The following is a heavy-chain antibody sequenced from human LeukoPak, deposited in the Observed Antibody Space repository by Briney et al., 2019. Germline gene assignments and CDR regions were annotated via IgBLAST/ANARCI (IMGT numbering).Heavy chain of an antibody. CDR1: GGSISSYY. CDR3: ARLGYSGYDQDY. V-gene: IGHV4-4*09. J-gene: IGHJ4*02. D-gene: IGHD5-12*01. Sequence: SETLSLTCTVSGGSISSYYWSWIRQPPGKGLEWIGYIYTSGSTNYNPSLKSRVTISVDTSKNQFSLKLSSVTAADTAVYYCARLGYSGYDQDYWGQGTLVTVSS. CDR2: IYTSGST.